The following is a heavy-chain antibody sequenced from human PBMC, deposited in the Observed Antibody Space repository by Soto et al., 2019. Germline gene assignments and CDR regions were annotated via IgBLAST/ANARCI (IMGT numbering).Heavy chain of an antibody. CDR1: GGNISSTHW. CDR2: IYHTGST. Sequence: SETLSLTSVVSGGNISSTHWWTWVRQTPGKGLEWIGEIYHTGSTKYNPSLKNRVTISVDKSNNEFSLNLKSVTATDTAVYYCARHVNLPLAGTGFDSWGRGTLVTVSS. V-gene: IGHV4-4*02. D-gene: IGHD6-19*01. J-gene: IGHJ4*02. CDR3: ARHVNLPLAGTGFDS.